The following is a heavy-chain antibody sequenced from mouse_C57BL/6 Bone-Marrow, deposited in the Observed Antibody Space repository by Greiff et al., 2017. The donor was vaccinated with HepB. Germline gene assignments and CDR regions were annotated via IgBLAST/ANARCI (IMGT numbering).Heavy chain of an antibody. CDR1: GYTFTSYW. D-gene: IGHD2-4*01. V-gene: IGHV1-7*01. CDR2: INPSSGYT. J-gene: IGHJ3*01. Sequence: QVQLQQSGAELAKPGASVKLSCKASGYTFTSYWMHWVKQRPGQGLEWIGYINPSSGYTKYNQKFKDKATLTADESSSTAYMQLSSLTYEDSAVYYCASPYDYDEGWFAYWGQGTLVTVSA. CDR3: ASPYDYDEGWFAY.